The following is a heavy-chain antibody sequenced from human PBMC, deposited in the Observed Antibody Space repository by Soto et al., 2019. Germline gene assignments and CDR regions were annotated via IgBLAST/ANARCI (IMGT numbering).Heavy chain of an antibody. Sequence: SETLSLSCAVYGGSFSGYYRSWIRQPPGKGLEWIGEINHSGSTNYNPSLKSRVTISVDTSKNQFSLKLSSVTAADTAVYYCARLNGYCISTNCHGYYAMDVWGQGTTVT. CDR2: INHSGST. D-gene: IGHD2-2*03. J-gene: IGHJ6*02. CDR3: ARLNGYCISTNCHGYYAMDV. V-gene: IGHV4-34*01. CDR1: GGSFSGYY.